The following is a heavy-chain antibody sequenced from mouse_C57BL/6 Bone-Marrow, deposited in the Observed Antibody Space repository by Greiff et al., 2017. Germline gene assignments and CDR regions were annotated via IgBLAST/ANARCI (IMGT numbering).Heavy chain of an antibody. CDR3: ARSSGCYYGSTDY. J-gene: IGHJ2*01. CDR2: INPGSGGT. CDR1: GYAFTNYL. V-gene: IGHV1-54*01. Sequence: VMLVESGAELVRPGTSVKVSCKASGYAFTNYLIEWVKQRPGQGLEWIGVINPGSGGTNYNEKFKGKATLTADKSSSTAYMQLSSLTSEDSAVYFCARSSGCYYGSTDYWGQGTTLTVSS. D-gene: IGHD1-1*01.